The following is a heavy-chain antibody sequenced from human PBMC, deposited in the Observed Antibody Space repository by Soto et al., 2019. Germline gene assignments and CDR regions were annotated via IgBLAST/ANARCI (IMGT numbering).Heavy chain of an antibody. D-gene: IGHD2-15*01. CDR1: GDTLPIPNYY. CDR3: ARRNKNRLSSFHGVVAS. V-gene: IGHV4-39*01. CDR2: IHSTGSA. Sequence: SETLSLTCTVSGDTLPIPNYYWGWIRQPPGKGLEWIATIHSTGSASYNPSLKSRITISMDMSKNQFSLKVISVTAADTAVYYCARRNKNRLSSFHGVVASWGQGTLVTVSS. J-gene: IGHJ5*01.